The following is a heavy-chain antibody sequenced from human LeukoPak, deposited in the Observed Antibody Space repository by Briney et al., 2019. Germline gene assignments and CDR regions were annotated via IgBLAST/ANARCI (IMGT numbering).Heavy chain of an antibody. CDR2: ISSSSSYI. Sequence: GGSLRLSCAASGFTFSSYSMNWVRQAPGKGLEWVSSISSSSSYIYYADSVKGRFTISRDNAKNSLYLQMNSLRAEDTAVYYCARDATLLYYDFWSGYPHVNWFDPWGQGTLVTVSS. CDR3: ARDATLLYYDFWSGYPHVNWFDP. CDR1: GFTFSSYS. V-gene: IGHV3-21*01. D-gene: IGHD3-3*01. J-gene: IGHJ5*02.